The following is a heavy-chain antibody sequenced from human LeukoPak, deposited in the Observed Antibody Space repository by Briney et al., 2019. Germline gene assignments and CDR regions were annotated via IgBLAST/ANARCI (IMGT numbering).Heavy chain of an antibody. Sequence: GGSLRLSCAASGFTFDDYAMHWVRQAPGKGLEWVSGISWNSGSIGYADSVKGRFTISRDNAKNSLYLQMNSLRAEDTALYYCARVYRNEEGFWTPNNYMDVWGKGTTVTVSS. D-gene: IGHD3/OR15-3a*01. J-gene: IGHJ6*03. CDR2: ISWNSGSI. CDR3: ARVYRNEEGFWTPNNYMDV. CDR1: GFTFDDYA. V-gene: IGHV3-9*01.